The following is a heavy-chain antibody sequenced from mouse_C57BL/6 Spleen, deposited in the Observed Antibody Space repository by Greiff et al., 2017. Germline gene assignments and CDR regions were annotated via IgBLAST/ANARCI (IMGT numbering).Heavy chain of an antibody. V-gene: IGHV1-61*01. D-gene: IGHD1-1*01. Sequence: VQLQQPGAELVRPGSSVKLSCKASGYTFTSYWMDWVKQRPGQGLEWIGNIYPSDSETHYNQKFKDKATLTVDKSSSTAYMQLSSLTSEDSAVYYCATRSSYGNFGYWGQGTTLTVSS. CDR2: IYPSDSET. CDR1: GYTFTSYW. CDR3: ATRSSYGNFGY. J-gene: IGHJ2*01.